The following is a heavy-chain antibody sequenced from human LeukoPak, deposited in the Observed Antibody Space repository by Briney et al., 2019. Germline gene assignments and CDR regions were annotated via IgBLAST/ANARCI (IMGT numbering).Heavy chain of an antibody. CDR2: IYYSGST. D-gene: IGHD3-22*01. Sequence: PSQTLSLTCTVSGGSISSGDYYWSWIRQPPGKGLECIGYIYYSGSTYSNPSLRSRVTISVDTPNKQFSLKLSSVTAADTAVYYCARDTRMSSGYHYFDLWGQGTLVTVSS. V-gene: IGHV4-30-4*01. CDR3: ARDTRMSSGYHYFDL. J-gene: IGHJ4*02. CDR1: GGSISSGDYY.